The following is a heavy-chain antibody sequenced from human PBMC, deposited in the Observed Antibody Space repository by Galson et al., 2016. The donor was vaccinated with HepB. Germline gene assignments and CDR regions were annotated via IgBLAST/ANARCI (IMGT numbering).Heavy chain of an antibody. Sequence: SLRLSCAASGFNFSSYPIHWVRQAPGKGLEWVAVISYDGSNKYYAASVRGRFTISRDNAKNTLYLQMNSLKTEDTAVYYCARDSVNSVSHLDEWGQGTLVTVSS. CDR1: GFNFSSYP. D-gene: IGHD1-1*01. J-gene: IGHJ4*02. V-gene: IGHV3-30-3*01. CDR2: ISYDGSNK. CDR3: ARDSVNSVSHLDE.